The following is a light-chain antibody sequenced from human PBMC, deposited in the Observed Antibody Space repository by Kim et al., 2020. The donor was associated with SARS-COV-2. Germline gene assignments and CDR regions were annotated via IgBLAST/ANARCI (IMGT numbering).Light chain of an antibody. V-gene: IGLV3-21*03. CDR2: YDK. Sequence: AQGKTARISCGGYNIGSKSVHWYQQKPGQAPVLVVYYDKDRPSGIPERFSGSNSGNMATLTISRVEARDEADYYCQLWDSGSNHVVFGGGTQLTVL. J-gene: IGLJ2*01. CDR3: QLWDSGSNHVV. CDR1: NIGSKS.